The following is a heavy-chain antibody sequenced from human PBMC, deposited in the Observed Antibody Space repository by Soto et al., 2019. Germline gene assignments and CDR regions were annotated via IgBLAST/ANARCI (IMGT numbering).Heavy chain of an antibody. CDR2: VNPILSMS. Sequence: QVQLVQSGAEVKRPGSSVKVSCKASGDTFSCYSINWVRQAPGLGLEWMGRVNPILSMSTYAQRFQGRVTMTADKSTSTAYMELSGLRSEETAMYYCATSYGSGYRAFDYWGQGALVTVSS. J-gene: IGHJ4*02. V-gene: IGHV1-69*04. CDR1: GDTFSCYS. CDR3: ATSYGSGYRAFDY. D-gene: IGHD3-10*01.